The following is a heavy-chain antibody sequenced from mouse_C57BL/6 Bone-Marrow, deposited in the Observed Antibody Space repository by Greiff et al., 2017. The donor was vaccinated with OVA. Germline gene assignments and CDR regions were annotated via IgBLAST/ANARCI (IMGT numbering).Heavy chain of an antibody. CDR1: GYSITSGYY. CDR3: ARETGRFDY. D-gene: IGHD3-3*01. V-gene: IGHV3-6*01. Sequence: EVQLQESGPGLVKPSQSLSLTCSVTGYSITSGYYWNWIRQFPGNKLEWMGYISYDGSNNYNPSLKNRISITRDTSKNQFFLKLNSVTTEDTATYYCARETGRFDYWGQGTTLTVSS. CDR2: ISYDGSN. J-gene: IGHJ2*01.